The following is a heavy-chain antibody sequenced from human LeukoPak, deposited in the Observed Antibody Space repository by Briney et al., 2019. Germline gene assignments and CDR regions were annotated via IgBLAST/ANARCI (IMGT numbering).Heavy chain of an antibody. J-gene: IGHJ5*02. V-gene: IGHV4-39*01. CDR2: LYYSGST. Sequence: ETLSLTCTVSGGSFSSSTYYWGWIRQPPGKGLEWIGGLYYSGSTYNNHSLKSRATISVDTSKNQFSLKLSSVTAADTAGYYGARLQSVPAAGGWLFDPGGKGTLVTLSS. CDR1: GGSFSSSTYY. CDR3: ARLQSVPAAGGWLFDP. D-gene: IGHD2-2*01.